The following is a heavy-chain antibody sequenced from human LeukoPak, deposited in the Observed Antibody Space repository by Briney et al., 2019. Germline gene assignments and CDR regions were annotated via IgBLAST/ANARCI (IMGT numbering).Heavy chain of an antibody. CDR1: GGSISSYY. V-gene: IGHV4-59*12. D-gene: IGHD3-10*01. Sequence: SETLSLTCTVSGGSISSYYWSWIRQPPGKGPEWIGYIYYSGSTNYNPSLKSRVTISVDTSKNQFSLKLSSVTAADTAVYYCARSMVRGVNHNWFDPWGQGTLVTVSS. CDR2: IYYSGST. CDR3: ARSMVRGVNHNWFDP. J-gene: IGHJ5*02.